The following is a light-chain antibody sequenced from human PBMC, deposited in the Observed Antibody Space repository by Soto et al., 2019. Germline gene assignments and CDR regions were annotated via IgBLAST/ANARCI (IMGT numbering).Light chain of an antibody. CDR2: GAS. V-gene: IGKV3-20*01. Sequence: EIVLTQSPGILSLSPGERATLSCRASQSVSSDFLAWYQQKRGQAPRLLIYGASTRSTGIPDRFSGSGSETDFSLTISILEPEDVALYYCQKYDTSPITFGQGTRLQIK. J-gene: IGKJ5*01. CDR3: QKYDTSPIT. CDR1: QSVSSDF.